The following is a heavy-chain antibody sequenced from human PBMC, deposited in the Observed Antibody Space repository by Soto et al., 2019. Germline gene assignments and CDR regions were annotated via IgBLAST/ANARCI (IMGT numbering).Heavy chain of an antibody. CDR2: IITLFGTS. V-gene: IGHV1-69*01. CDR3: AREVGYGDFSAALLY. D-gene: IGHD4-17*01. J-gene: IGHJ4*02. CDR1: GGTFSSHS. Sequence: VQLMQSGAEVKKPGSSVKVSCKASGGTFSSHSINWVLQAPGQGLEWMGGIITLFGTSHYAQNFQGRVTITADQSKSTAYTELNSLTSDDTAVYYCAREVGYGDFSAALLYWGQGILVPISS.